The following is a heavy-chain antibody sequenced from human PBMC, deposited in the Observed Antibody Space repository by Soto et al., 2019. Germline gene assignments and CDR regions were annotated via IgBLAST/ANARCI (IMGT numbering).Heavy chain of an antibody. J-gene: IGHJ4*02. CDR3: AKDRDYPRDQFHY. CDR1: VFTFTYYA. D-gene: IGHD2-2*01. CDR2: ISANGQGI. V-gene: IGHV3-23*01. Sequence: GSLRLSCTSSVFTFTYYAFSGVRQSPGKGLEWVSAISANGQGIYYADSVRGRFTISRDNSKNTVFLHMDSLRAEDTAVYYCAKDRDYPRDQFHYWGQGTLVTVSS.